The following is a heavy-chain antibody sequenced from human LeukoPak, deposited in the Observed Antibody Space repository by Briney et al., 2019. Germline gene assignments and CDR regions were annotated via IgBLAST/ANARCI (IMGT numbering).Heavy chain of an antibody. CDR1: GYTFTSYD. CDR2: MTPNSGNT. CDR3: ARGQEGSRYYYYYYMDL. J-gene: IGHJ6*03. V-gene: IGHV1-8*01. Sequence: EASVKVSCKASGYTFTSYDINWVRQATGQGLEWMGWMTPNSGNTGYAQKFQGRVTMTRNTSISTAYMELSSLRSEDTAVYYCARGQEGSRYYYYYYMDLWGKGTTVTVSS. D-gene: IGHD6-6*01.